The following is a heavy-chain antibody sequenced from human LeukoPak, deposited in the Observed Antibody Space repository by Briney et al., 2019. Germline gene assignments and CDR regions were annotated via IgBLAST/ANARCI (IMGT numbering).Heavy chain of an antibody. J-gene: IGHJ4*02. CDR1: GGSISSYY. CDR3: ARIDAGWLLGFDY. D-gene: IGHD3-22*01. V-gene: IGHV4-59*01. Sequence: SETLSLTCTVSGGSISSYYWSWIRQPPGKGLKWIGYIYYSGSTNYNPSLKSRVTISVDTSKNQFSLKLSSVTAADTAVYYCARIDAGWLLGFDYWGQGTLVTVSS. CDR2: IYYSGST.